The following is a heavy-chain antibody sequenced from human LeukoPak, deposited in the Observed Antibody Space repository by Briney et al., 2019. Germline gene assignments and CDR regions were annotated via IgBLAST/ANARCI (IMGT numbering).Heavy chain of an antibody. Sequence: SETLSLTCTVSGGSISSYYWSWIRQPPGKGLEWIGYIYTSGSTNYNPSLKSRVTISVDTSKNQFSLKLSSVTAADTAVYYCARHKSPEYYYDKALQLDYWGQGTLVTVSS. J-gene: IGHJ4*02. CDR2: IYTSGST. D-gene: IGHD3-22*01. CDR1: GGSISSYY. V-gene: IGHV4-4*09. CDR3: ARHKSPEYYYDKALQLDY.